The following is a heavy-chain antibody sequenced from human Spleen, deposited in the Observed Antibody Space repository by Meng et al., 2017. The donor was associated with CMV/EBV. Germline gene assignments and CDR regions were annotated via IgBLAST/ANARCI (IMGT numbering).Heavy chain of an antibody. J-gene: IGHJ4*02. CDR2: IYSGGST. D-gene: IGHD3-3*01. V-gene: IGHV3-53*01. CDR3: AAPGYDFWSGWI. Sequence: SCAASGFPVSSNYMSWVRQAPGKGLEWVSVIYSGGSTYYADSVKGRFTISRDNSKNTLYLQMNSLRAEDTAVYYCAAPGYDFWSGWIWGQGTLVTVSS. CDR1: GFPVSSNY.